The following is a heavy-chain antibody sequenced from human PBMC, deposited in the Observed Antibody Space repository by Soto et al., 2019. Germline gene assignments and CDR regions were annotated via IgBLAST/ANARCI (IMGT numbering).Heavy chain of an antibody. CDR2: IYYSGNT. D-gene: IGHD5-18*01. CDR3: ARGRKGYTYGLFDY. CDR1: GGSISGYY. V-gene: IGHV4-59*01. Sequence: QVQLQESGPGLVKPSETLSLTCTVSGGSISGYYWSWIRQPPGKGLEWIGYIYYSGNTNYNPSLKSRVTISVDMSKDQFSLKLSSVTAADTAVYYCARGRKGYTYGLFDYWGQETLVTVSS. J-gene: IGHJ4*02.